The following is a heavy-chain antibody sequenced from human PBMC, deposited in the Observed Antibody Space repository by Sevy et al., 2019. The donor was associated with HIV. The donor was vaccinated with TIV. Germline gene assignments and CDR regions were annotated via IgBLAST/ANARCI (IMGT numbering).Heavy chain of an antibody. CDR3: ARVIDGSVYYYYMDV. D-gene: IGHD3-22*01. CDR1: GFTFSSYG. CDR2: IWYDGSNK. Sequence: GGSLRLSCAASGFTFSSYGMHWVRQAPGKGLEWVAAIWYDGSNKYYADSVKGRFTISRDNSKNTLYLQMNSLRAEDTAVYYCARVIDGSVYYYYMDVWGKGTTVTVSS. J-gene: IGHJ6*03. V-gene: IGHV3-33*01.